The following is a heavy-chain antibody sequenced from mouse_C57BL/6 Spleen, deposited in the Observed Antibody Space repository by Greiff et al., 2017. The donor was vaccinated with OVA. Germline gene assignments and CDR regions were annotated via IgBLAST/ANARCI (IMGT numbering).Heavy chain of an antibody. D-gene: IGHD2-3*01. CDR3: ARQSYDGYFDY. Sequence: EVQGVESGGDLVKPGGSLKLSCAASGFTFSSYGMSWVRQTPDKRLEWVATISSGGSYTYYPDSVKGRFTISRDNAKNTLYLQMSSLQSEDTAMYYCARQSYDGYFDYWGQGTTLTVSS. CDR2: ISSGGSYT. CDR1: GFTFSSYG. V-gene: IGHV5-6*01. J-gene: IGHJ2*01.